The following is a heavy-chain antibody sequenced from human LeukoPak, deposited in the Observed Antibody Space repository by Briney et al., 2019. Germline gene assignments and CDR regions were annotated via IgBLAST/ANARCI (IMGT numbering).Heavy chain of an antibody. D-gene: IGHD1-1*01. CDR1: GLTFSSYE. Sequence: GGSLRLSCAASGLTFSSYEMNWVRQAPGKGLEWVSYISSSGSTIYYADSVKGRFTISRDNAKNSLYLQMNSLRAEDTAVYYCARVEGYFDYWGQGTLVTVSS. CDR3: ARVEGYFDY. V-gene: IGHV3-48*03. CDR2: ISSSGSTI. J-gene: IGHJ4*02.